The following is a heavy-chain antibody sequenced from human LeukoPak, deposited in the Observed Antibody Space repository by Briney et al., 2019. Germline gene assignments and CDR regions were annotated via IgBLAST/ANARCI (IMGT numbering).Heavy chain of an antibody. J-gene: IGHJ5*02. CDR3: ATTTTIASWFDP. CDR1: GGSISGYY. V-gene: IGHV4-4*09. D-gene: IGHD2-21*01. CDR2: IYTCGST. Sequence: PSETLPLTCSVSGGSISGYYWSWVRQPPGKGLEWIGYIYTCGSTNYNPSLKSRVTISVDTSKNQFSLKLSSVTAADTAVYYCATTTTIASWFDPWGQGTLVTVSS.